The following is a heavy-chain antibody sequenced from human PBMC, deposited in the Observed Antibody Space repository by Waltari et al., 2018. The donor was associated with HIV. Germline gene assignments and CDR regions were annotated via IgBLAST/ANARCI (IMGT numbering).Heavy chain of an antibody. D-gene: IGHD1-26*01. CDR1: EFPFRNYW. J-gene: IGHJ4*02. CDR3: GREGPSGSCDY. Sequence: EVQLEESGGGLVQPGGSLRVSCAASEFPFRNYWMFWVRQAPGKGLEWGSHIKGDGRSIIYANSVEGRFTISRDNTKNLLYLQMSSLTAEDTGVYYGGREGPSGSCDYWGQGTLVTVSS. CDR2: IKGDGRSI. V-gene: IGHV3-74*01.